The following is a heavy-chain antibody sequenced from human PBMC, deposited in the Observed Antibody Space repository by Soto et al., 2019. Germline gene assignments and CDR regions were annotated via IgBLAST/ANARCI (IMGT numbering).Heavy chain of an antibody. CDR1: GFTFSSYA. J-gene: IGHJ4*02. D-gene: IGHD2-2*01. CDR3: AKSTELALYCSSTSCYARGEFDY. V-gene: IGHV3-23*01. Sequence: EVQLLESGGGLVQPGGSLRLSCAASGFTFSSYAMSWVRQAPGKGLEWVSAISGSGGSTYYADSVKGRFTISRDNSKNTLYLQMNSLRAEDTAVYYCAKSTELALYCSSTSCYARGEFDYWGQGALVTVSS. CDR2: ISGSGGST.